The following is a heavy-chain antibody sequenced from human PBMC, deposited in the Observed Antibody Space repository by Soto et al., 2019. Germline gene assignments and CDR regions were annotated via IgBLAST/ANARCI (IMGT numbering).Heavy chain of an antibody. Sequence: QVQLQESGPGLVKPSGTLSLTCAVSGGSISSSNWWSWVRQPPGKGLEGIGEIYHSGSTNYNPSLKSRVTISVDKSKNQFSLKLSSVTAADTAVYYCARDLRMVRGRDDIRERNWGQGTLVTVSS. CDR3: ARDLRMVRGRDDIRERN. CDR1: GGSISSSNW. J-gene: IGHJ4*02. D-gene: IGHD3-10*01. V-gene: IGHV4-4*02. CDR2: IYHSGST.